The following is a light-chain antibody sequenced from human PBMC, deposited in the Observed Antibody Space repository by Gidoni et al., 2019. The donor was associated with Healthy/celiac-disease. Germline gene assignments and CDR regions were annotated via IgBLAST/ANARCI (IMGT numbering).Light chain of an antibody. V-gene: IGLV2-23*02. Sequence: QSALTQPASVSGSPGQSLTISCTGTSSDFGSYNLVSWYPQHPGKAPKLMIYEVSKRPSGVSNRFSGCKSGNTASLTISGRQAEDEADYYCCSYAGSSTVVFGGGTKLTVL. CDR2: EVS. CDR1: SSDFGSYNL. J-gene: IGLJ2*01. CDR3: CSYAGSSTVV.